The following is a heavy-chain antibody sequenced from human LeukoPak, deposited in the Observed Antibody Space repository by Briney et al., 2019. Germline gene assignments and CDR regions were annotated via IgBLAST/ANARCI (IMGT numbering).Heavy chain of an antibody. CDR2: IYSGGST. Sequence: PGGSLRLSRAASGFTVSSNYMSWVRQAPGKGLEWVSIIYSGGSTFYADSVKGRFTISRDNSKNTLHLQMNSLRAEDTAVYYCAKGPIVAFDYWGQGTLVTVSS. D-gene: IGHD3-22*01. V-gene: IGHV3-53*01. CDR1: GFTVSSNY. CDR3: AKGPIVAFDY. J-gene: IGHJ4*02.